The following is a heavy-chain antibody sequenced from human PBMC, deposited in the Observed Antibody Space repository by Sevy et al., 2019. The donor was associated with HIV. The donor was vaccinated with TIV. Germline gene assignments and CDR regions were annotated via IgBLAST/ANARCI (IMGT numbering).Heavy chain of an antibody. CDR1: GGSIGRYY. J-gene: IGHJ3*02. Sequence: SETLSLTCTVSGGSIGRYYWSWTRQSPGRGLEWIGYIYYDGSTDYNSSLKSRVTISLDTSKNQFSLSLNSVTAADTAVYYCARDAGNYHDSSNYYYVYAFDIWGQGTLVTVSS. V-gene: IGHV4-59*01. CDR2: IYYDGST. CDR3: ARDAGNYHDSSNYYYVYAFDI. D-gene: IGHD3-22*01.